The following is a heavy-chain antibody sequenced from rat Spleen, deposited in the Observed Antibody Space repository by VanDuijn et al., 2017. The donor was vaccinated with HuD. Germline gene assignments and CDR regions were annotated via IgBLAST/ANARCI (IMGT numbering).Heavy chain of an antibody. J-gene: IGHJ2*01. CDR3: ARHNEGLPFDY. Sequence: EVQLVESGGGLVQPGRSXXLSCAAXXFTXXXYYMXWVRXXXKKGLEWVASISYEGSSTYYGDSVKGRFTISRDNAKSTLYLQMNSLRSEDTATYYCARHNEGLPFDYWGQGVMVTVSS. D-gene: IGHD4-1*01. CDR1: XFTXXXYY. V-gene: IGHV5-22*01. CDR2: ISYEGSST.